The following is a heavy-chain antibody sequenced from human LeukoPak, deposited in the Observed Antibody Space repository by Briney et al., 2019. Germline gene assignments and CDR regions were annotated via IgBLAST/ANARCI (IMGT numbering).Heavy chain of an antibody. V-gene: IGHV3-30*02. Sequence: GGSLRLSCAVSGFTFSEAWMNWVRQAPGKGLEWVTFIRSDGTNKYYADSVKGRFTISRDNSKNMLYLQMNSLSAEDTAVYYCAGDFDYWGRGTLVTVSS. CDR1: GFTFSEAW. J-gene: IGHJ4*02. CDR2: IRSDGTNK. CDR3: AGDFDY.